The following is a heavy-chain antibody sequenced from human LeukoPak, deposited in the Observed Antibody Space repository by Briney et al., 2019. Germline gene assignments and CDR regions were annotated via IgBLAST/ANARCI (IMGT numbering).Heavy chain of an antibody. V-gene: IGHV5-51*01. CDR1: GSSFSNYW. D-gene: IGHD2-21*02. J-gene: IGHJ4*02. CDR2: IYPGDYEA. CDR3: AIPPGYCGNDCSFDH. Sequence: GAALKISCEGSGSSFSNYWIGWVRQMPGKGLGWMGIIYPGDYEARYSPSFQGLVTISVDKSISTACLQWSSLKASDTAMYYCAIPPGYCGNDCSFDHWGQGTLVTVSS.